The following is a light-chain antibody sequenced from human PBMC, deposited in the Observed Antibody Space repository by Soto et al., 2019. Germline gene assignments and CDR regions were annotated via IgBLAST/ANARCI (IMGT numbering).Light chain of an antibody. J-gene: IGKJ5*01. V-gene: IGKV3-15*01. CDR3: QHFGGTTFT. CDR2: GAS. CDR1: QSVSSN. Sequence: EIVMTQSPATLSVSPGERATLSCRASQSVSSNLAWYQQKPGQAPRLLIYGASTRATGIPARFSGSGSGTDFTLTISSLEPEDVAVYYCQHFGGTTFTFGQGTRLEIK.